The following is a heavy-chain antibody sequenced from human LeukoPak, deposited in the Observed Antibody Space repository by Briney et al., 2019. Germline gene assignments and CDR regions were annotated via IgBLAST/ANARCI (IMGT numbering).Heavy chain of an antibody. CDR3: VRSTIAARPLYYYYYMDV. J-gene: IGHJ6*03. CDR1: GGSISSGSYY. CDR2: IYTSGST. V-gene: IGHV4-61*02. D-gene: IGHD6-6*01. Sequence: SETLSLTCTVSGGSISSGSYYWSWIRQPAGKGLEWIGRIYTSGSTNYNPSLKSRVTISVDTSKNQFSLKLSSVTAADTAVYYCVRSTIAARPLYYYYYMDVWGKGTTVTVSS.